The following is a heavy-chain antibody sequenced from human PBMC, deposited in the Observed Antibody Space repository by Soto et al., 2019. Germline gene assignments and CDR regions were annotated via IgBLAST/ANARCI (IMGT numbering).Heavy chain of an antibody. V-gene: IGHV4-34*01. D-gene: IGHD6-19*01. CDR2: INHSGST. CDR1: GGSFSGYY. J-gene: IGHJ6*02. CDR3: ARGLEQWLVRIYYYYGMDV. Sequence: SETLSLTCAVYGGSFSGYYWSWIRQPPGKGLEWIGEINHSGSTNYNPSLKSRVTISVDTSKDQFSLKLSSVTAADTAVYYCARGLEQWLVRIYYYYGMDVWGQGTTVTVSS.